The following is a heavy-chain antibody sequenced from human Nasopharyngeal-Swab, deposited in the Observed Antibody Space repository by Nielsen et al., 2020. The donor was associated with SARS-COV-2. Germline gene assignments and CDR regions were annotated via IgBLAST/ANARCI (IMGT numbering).Heavy chain of an antibody. J-gene: IGHJ4*02. V-gene: IGHV3-21*05. CDR3: ARVLHPYGSGSY. CDR1: GFTFSSYE. CDR2: ISSSSSYI. Sequence: GESLKISCAASGFTFSSYEMNWVRQAPGKGLEWVSYISSSSSYIYYADSVKGRFTISRDNAKNSLYLQMNSLRAEDTAVYYCARVLHPYGSGSYWGQGTLVTVSS. D-gene: IGHD3-10*01.